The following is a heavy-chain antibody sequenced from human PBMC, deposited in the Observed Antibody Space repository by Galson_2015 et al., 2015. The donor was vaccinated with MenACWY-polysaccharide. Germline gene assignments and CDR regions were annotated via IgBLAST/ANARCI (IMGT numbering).Heavy chain of an antibody. V-gene: IGHV4-39*01. D-gene: IGHD6-19*01. J-gene: IGHJ3*02. CDR3: ASSVAGTKGAADM. Sequence: SETLSLTCIVSGGAIRSNDYYWGWIRQPPGKGLEWIGSIFYSGITYHNPSLKSRVTMSVDTSKNQFSLNLSSVTVADTAVYYCASSVAGTKGAADMWGQGTMVTVSS. CDR1: GGAIRSNDYY. CDR2: IFYSGIT.